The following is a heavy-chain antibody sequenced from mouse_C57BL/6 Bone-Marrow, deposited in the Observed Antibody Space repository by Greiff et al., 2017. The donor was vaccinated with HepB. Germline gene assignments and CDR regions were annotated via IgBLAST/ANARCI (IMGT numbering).Heavy chain of an antibody. V-gene: IGHV3-8*01. D-gene: IGHD1-1*01. CDR1: LYSITSDY. CDR3: ARCGSSLCAMDC. Sequence: EVKLQESVPGLAQPSQPLSLPCSVTLYSITSDYWNWILNFPGNKLEYMGYISYSGSTYYNPSLKSRISITRDTSKNQYYLQLNSVTTEDTATCYCARCGSSLCAMDCWGEGNSVTDSS. CDR2: ISYSGST. J-gene: IGHJ4*01.